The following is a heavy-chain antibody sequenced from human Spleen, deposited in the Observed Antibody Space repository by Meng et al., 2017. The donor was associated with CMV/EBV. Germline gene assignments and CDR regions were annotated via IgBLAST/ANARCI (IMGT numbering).Heavy chain of an antibody. CDR1: GGPVSSGSHH. D-gene: IGHD1-26*01. CDR2: IYHTGTT. CDR3: ARGFRVGATRYFDL. J-gene: IGHJ2*01. Sequence: SETLSLTCSVSGGPVSSGSHHWSWIRQSPGKRLEWIGNIYHTGTTNYNPSLTSRVTISVDTSKNQFSLKLSSVTAADTAVYYCARGFRVGATRYFDLWGRGTLVTVSS. V-gene: IGHV4-61*01.